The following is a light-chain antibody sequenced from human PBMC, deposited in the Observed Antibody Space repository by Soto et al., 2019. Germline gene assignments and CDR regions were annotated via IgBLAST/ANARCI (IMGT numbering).Light chain of an antibody. CDR1: QIIGTN. V-gene: IGKV3-15*01. CDR3: QQYGKWPYT. Sequence: ENVLTQSPATLSVSPGERATLSCRTSQIIGTNLAWYQQKPGQAPRLLIYGAFIRAPGFPVRFRGTGSGSEFTLTISSLQSEDGALYYCQQYGKWPYTFGQGTNLEIK. J-gene: IGKJ2*01. CDR2: GAF.